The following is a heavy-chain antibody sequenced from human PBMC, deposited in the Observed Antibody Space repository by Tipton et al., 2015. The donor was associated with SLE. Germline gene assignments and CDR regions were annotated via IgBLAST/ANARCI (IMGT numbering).Heavy chain of an antibody. D-gene: IGHD3-9*01. CDR3: ARTYYDILTGYPQDAFDI. V-gene: IGHV4-61*01. Sequence: TLSLTCTVSGGSISSSSYYWSWIRQPPGKGLEWIGYIYYSGSTNYNPSLKSRVTISVDTSKNQFSLKLSSVTAADTAVYYCARTYYDILTGYPQDAFDIWGQGTMVTVSS. CDR1: GGSISSSSYY. J-gene: IGHJ3*02. CDR2: IYYSGST.